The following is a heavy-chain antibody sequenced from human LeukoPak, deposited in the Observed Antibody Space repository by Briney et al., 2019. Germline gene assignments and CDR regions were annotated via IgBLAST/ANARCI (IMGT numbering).Heavy chain of an antibody. CDR1: GFTFSSYS. V-gene: IGHV3-21*01. CDR2: ISSSSSYI. Sequence: GGALRLSCAASGFTFSSYSMNWVRQAPGKGLEWVSSISSSSSYIYYADSVKGRFTISRDNAENSLYLQMNSLRAEDTAVYYCARADSGSTRFNWFDPWGQGTLVTVSS. J-gene: IGHJ5*02. D-gene: IGHD3-22*01. CDR3: ARADSGSTRFNWFDP.